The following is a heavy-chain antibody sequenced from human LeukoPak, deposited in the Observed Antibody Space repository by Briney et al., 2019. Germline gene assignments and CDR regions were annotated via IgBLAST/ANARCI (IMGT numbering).Heavy chain of an antibody. V-gene: IGHV4-39*01. D-gene: IGHD3-22*01. J-gene: IGHJ5*01. CDR2: IYYSGST. CDR3: ARTAKSIVVVTNWFDS. CDR1: GGSVSSSTYY. Sequence: SETLSLTCSVSGGSVSSSTYYWGWVRQPAGKGLEWIGSIYYSGSTYYNPSLKSRVTISVDTSKNQFSMKLSSVTAADTAVYYCARTAKSIVVVTNWFDSWGQGTLVTVSP.